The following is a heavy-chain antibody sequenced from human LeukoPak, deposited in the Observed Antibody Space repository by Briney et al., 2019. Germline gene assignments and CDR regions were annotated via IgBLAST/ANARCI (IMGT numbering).Heavy chain of an antibody. D-gene: IGHD2-15*01. CDR2: ISDDGSNK. CDR3: ARDRRYCSGGSCLLHAFDI. V-gene: IGHV3-30*14. CDR1: GFTFRTYA. Sequence: PGGSLRLSCGASGFTFRTYAMNWVRQAPGKGLEWVAVISDDGSNKYYAESVKGQFTISRDNSKNTLYLQMNSLRAEDTAVYYCARDRRYCSGGSCLLHAFDIWGQGTMVTVSS. J-gene: IGHJ3*02.